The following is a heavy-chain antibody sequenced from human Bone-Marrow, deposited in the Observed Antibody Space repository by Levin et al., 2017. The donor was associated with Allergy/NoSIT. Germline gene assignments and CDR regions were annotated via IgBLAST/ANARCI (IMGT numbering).Heavy chain of an antibody. CDR2: IWFDGSNK. CDR1: GFTFISHG. Sequence: PGGSLRLSCAASGFTFISHGMHWVRQAPGKGLEWVAVIWFDGSNKYYADSVKGRFTISRDNSKNTLYLQMDSLRAEDTAVYYCARDRGIIWPPRDGYYGMDVWGQGTTVTVSS. D-gene: IGHD5-24*01. V-gene: IGHV3-33*01. CDR3: ARDRGIIWPPRDGYYGMDV. J-gene: IGHJ6*02.